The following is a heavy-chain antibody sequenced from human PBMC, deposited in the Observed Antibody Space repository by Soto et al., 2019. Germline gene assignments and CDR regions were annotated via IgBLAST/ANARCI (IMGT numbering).Heavy chain of an antibody. CDR2: TSNGGST. Sequence: QVQLQESGPGLVKPSGTLSLTCAVSGGSITSSDWWSCVRHPPGKGLEWVGETSNGGSTSYNPSRESRVTISVDKSKNQFSRKLSSVAAAETAGYYCARDGHSSGGSWGQGTLVTVSS. D-gene: IGHD6-19*01. CDR3: ARDGHSSGGS. CDR1: GGSITSSDW. V-gene: IGHV4-4*02. J-gene: IGHJ5*02.